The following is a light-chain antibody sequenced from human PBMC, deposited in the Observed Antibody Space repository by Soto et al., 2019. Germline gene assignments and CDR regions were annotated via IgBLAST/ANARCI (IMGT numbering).Light chain of an antibody. CDR3: QQYGSSSWT. V-gene: IGKV3-20*01. CDR2: GAS. Sequence: EIVLTQSPGTLSLSPGERATLSCRASQSVSSSYLAWYQQKPGQAPRLLIYGASSRATGIPDRFSGSESGTDFTLSISRLEPEDFAVYYCQQYGSSSWTFGQGTKVKIK. J-gene: IGKJ1*01. CDR1: QSVSSSY.